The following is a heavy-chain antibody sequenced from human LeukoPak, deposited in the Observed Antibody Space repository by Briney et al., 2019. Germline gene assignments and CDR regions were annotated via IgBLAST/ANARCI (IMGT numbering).Heavy chain of an antibody. Sequence: GGSLRLSCAASGFTFSTYSMNRVRQAPGKGLEGVSSMGTSSRYIYYADPVRGRFTISRDNAKNSLYLQKNSLRAEDTAVYYCAREKDEDFDYWGQGTLVTVSS. CDR2: MGTSSRYI. V-gene: IGHV3-21*01. CDR1: GFTFSTYS. CDR3: AREKDEDFDY. J-gene: IGHJ4*02.